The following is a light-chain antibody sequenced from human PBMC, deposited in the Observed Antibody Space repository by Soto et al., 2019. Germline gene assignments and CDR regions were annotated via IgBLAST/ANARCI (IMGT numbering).Light chain of an antibody. CDR2: EVS. Sequence: QSALTQPASVSGSPGQSITISCTGTSSDIGAYNYASWYQQHPGKAPKLIIYEVSNRPTGVSNRFSGSKSANTASLTISGLQAEDEADYYCTSYTTSGAGVFGGGTKVPVL. CDR3: TSYTTSGAGV. CDR1: SSDIGAYNY. V-gene: IGLV2-14*01. J-gene: IGLJ3*02.